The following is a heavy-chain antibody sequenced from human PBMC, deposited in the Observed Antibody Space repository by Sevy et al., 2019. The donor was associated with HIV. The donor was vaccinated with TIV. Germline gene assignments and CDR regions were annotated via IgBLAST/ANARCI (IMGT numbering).Heavy chain of an antibody. V-gene: IGHV3-53*01. CDR1: GFTVSDNH. CDR3: ARDRVTYYYDSSGYYTSGYGMDV. D-gene: IGHD3-22*01. Sequence: GGSLRLSCAASGFTVSDNHMNWVRQAPGKGLEWVSVIYSSDRTDYADSVKGRFTASRDNSKNTLYLQMNSLRAEDTAVYYCARDRVTYYYDSSGYYTSGYGMDVWGQGTTVTVSS. J-gene: IGHJ6*02. CDR2: IYSSDRT.